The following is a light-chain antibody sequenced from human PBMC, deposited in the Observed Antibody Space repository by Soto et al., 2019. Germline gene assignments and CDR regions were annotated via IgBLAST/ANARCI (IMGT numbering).Light chain of an antibody. CDR3: QQYNNWPPCT. Sequence: EIVMTQSPATLSVSPGERATLSCRASQSVSSNLAWYQQKPGQAPRLLIYGASTRATGIPARSSGSGSGTEFTLTISSLQSEDFAVYYCQQYNNWPPCTFGQGTKVDIK. V-gene: IGKV3-15*01. CDR2: GAS. CDR1: QSVSSN. J-gene: IGKJ1*01.